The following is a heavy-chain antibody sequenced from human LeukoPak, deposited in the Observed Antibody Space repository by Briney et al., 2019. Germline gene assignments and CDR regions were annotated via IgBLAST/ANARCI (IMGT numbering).Heavy chain of an antibody. V-gene: IGHV3-9*01. CDR1: GFTFDDYA. J-gene: IGHJ4*02. CDR3: AKGFRVMATTDLDY. CDR2: ISWNSGSI. Sequence: GRSLRLSCAASGFTFDDYAMHWVRQAPGKGLEWVSGISWNSGSIGYADSVKGRFTISRDNAKNSLYLQMNSLRAEDTALYYCAKGFRVMATTDLDYWGQGTLVTVSS. D-gene: IGHD5-24*01.